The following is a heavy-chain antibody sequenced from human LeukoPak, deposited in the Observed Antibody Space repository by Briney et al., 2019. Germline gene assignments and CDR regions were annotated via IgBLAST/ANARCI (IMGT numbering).Heavy chain of an antibody. CDR2: MYYSGST. CDR3: ARHYDSSGYWYY. J-gene: IGHJ4*02. CDR1: GGSISSRNYY. D-gene: IGHD3-22*01. Sequence: PSETLSLTCTVSGGSISSRNYYWGWIRQPPGKGLEWIGSMYYSGSTYYNPSLKSRVTISVETSKNQFSLKLSSVTAADTAVYYCARHYDSSGYWYYWGQGTLVTVSS. V-gene: IGHV4-39*01.